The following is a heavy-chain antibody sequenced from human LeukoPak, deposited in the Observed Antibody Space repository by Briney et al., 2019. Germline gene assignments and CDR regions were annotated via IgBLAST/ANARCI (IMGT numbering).Heavy chain of an antibody. D-gene: IGHD2-15*01. Sequence: GGSLRLSCAASGFPLSSYSINWVRQAPGKGLEWVSYISSSGSAIYYVDSVKGRFTVSRDNAKNSLFLQMNSPRAEDTAVYYCARVKGSYFDYWGQGALVTVSS. CDR1: GFPLSSYS. CDR3: ARVKGSYFDY. J-gene: IGHJ4*02. V-gene: IGHV3-48*01. CDR2: ISSSGSAI.